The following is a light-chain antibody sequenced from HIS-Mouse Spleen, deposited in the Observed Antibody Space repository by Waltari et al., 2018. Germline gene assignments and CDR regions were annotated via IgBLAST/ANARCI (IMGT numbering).Light chain of an antibody. CDR3: QSADSSGTHVV. V-gene: IGLV3-25*03. CDR2: KDS. CDR1: ALPKQY. J-gene: IGLJ2*01. Sequence: SYELTPPPSVSVSPGQTARITCPGAALPKQYAYWYQQKPGQAPVLVIYKDSERPSGIPERFSGSSSGTTVTLTISGVQAEDEADYYCQSADSSGTHVVFGGGTKLTVL.